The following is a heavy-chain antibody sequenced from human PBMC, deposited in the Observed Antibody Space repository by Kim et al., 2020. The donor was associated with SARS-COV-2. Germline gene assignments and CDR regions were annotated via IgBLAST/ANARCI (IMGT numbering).Heavy chain of an antibody. CDR3: ARGVVVVPAAIGSGGNWFDP. D-gene: IGHD2-2*01. Sequence: RFTISRDNSKNTLQLQMNSLGAEDTAVYYCARGVVVVPAAIGSGGNWFDPWGQGTLVTVSS. J-gene: IGHJ5*02. V-gene: IGHV3-30*07.